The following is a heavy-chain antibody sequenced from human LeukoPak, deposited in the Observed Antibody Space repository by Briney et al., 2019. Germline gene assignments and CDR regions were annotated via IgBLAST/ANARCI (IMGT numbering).Heavy chain of an antibody. J-gene: IGHJ4*02. CDR1: GFTFSSYA. CDR2: ISGSGGST. V-gene: IGHV3-23*01. D-gene: IGHD5-18*01. CDR3: AKSPRRGYSYGYGY. Sequence: GGSLRLSCAASGFTFSSYAMSWVRQAPGKGLEWVSAISGSGGSTYYADSVKGRFTISRDNSKNTLYLQMNSLRAEDTAVYYCAKSPRRGYSYGYGYWGQGTLVTVSS.